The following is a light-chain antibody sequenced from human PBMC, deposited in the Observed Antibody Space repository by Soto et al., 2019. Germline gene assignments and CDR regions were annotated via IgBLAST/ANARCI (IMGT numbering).Light chain of an antibody. V-gene: IGKV1-5*01. CDR1: QSISPW. J-gene: IGKJ1*01. CDR2: DVS. Sequence: IRMTQSPSTLSATVGDRVTVHCRASQSISPWLAWYQQKPGKAPNLLIYDVSNLESGVPSRFSGSGSGTEFTLTISSLQPDDFATYYCQHYNSYSEAFGQGTKVDI. CDR3: QHYNSYSEA.